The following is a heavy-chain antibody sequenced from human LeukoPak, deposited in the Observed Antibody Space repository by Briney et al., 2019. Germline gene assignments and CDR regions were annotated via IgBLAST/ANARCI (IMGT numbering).Heavy chain of an antibody. CDR2: IYYSGNT. CDR3: AREVHYYDSSGYYVPGD. D-gene: IGHD3-22*01. Sequence: SETLSLTCTVSGGSISSSCYYWGWIRQPPGKGLEWIGSIYYSGNTYYNPSLKSRVTITVDTSKNQFSLTLTSVAAADTAVYYCAREVHYYDSSGYYVPGDWGQGTLVTVSS. V-gene: IGHV4-39*07. J-gene: IGHJ4*01. CDR1: GGSISSSCYY.